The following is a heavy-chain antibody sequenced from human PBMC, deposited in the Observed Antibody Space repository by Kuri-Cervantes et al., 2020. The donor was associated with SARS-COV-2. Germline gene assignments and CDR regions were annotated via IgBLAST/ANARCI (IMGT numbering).Heavy chain of an antibody. CDR3: ARSSSGSYSDFEY. D-gene: IGHD1-26*01. CDR1: GGSISSHY. J-gene: IGHJ4*02. CDR2: IYYSGST. V-gene: IGHV4-59*11. Sequence: GSLRLSCTVAGGSISSHYWSWIRQPPGKGLEWIGYIYYSGSTNYNPSLKSRVTISVDTSKNQFSLKLSSVTAADTAVYYCARSSSGSYSDFEYWGQGTPVTVSS.